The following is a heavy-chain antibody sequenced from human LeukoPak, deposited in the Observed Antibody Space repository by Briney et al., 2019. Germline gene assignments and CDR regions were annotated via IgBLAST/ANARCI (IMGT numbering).Heavy chain of an antibody. D-gene: IGHD1-14*01. Sequence: GGSLRLSCAASGFTFSSYAMSWVRQAPGKGLEWVASISGSGDSTNYGDSVKGRFTISRDNFKRTVHLEMSNLRADDTAMYYCVRRAAVRGMDFWGLGTTVMVSS. CDR3: VRRAAVRGMDF. CDR1: GFTFSSYA. CDR2: ISGSGDST. J-gene: IGHJ6*02. V-gene: IGHV3-23*01.